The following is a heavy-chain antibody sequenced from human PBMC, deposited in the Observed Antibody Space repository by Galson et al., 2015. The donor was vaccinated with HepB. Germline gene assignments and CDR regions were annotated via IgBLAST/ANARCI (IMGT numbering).Heavy chain of an antibody. CDR3: ARHQSPVSYWFDP. J-gene: IGHJ5*02. V-gene: IGHV4-39*01. Sequence: ETLSLTCTVSGASISSSSYYWGWLRQPPGKGPEWIGSIFYSGSTYYNPSLESRVTISVDTSKNQFSVRLSSVAAADTAVYYCARHQSPVSYWFDPWGQGTLVTVSS. D-gene: IGHD3-10*01. CDR2: IFYSGST. CDR1: GASISSSSYY.